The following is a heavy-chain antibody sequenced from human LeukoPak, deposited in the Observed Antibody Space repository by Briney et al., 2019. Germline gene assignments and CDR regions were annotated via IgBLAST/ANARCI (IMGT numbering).Heavy chain of an antibody. Sequence: GTSVKVSCKASGGTFSSYAISWVRQAPGQGLEWMGGIIPIFGTANYAQKFQGRVTITTDESTGTAYMELSSLRSEDTAVYYCARAKGIREYMDVWGKGTTVTVSS. CDR3: ARAKGIREYMDV. CDR2: IIPIFGTA. D-gene: IGHD3-10*01. CDR1: GGTFSSYA. V-gene: IGHV1-69*05. J-gene: IGHJ6*03.